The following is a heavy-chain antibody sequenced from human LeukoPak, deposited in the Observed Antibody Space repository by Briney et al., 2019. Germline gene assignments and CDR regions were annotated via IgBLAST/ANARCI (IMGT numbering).Heavy chain of an antibody. CDR1: GGSISSSNW. D-gene: IGHD6-13*01. Sequence: PSETLSLTCAVSGGSISSSNWWSRVRQPPGKGLEWIGEIYHSGSTNYNPSLKSRVTISVDTSKNQFSLKLSSVTAADTAVYYCAREAQPYSSSWRAAFDFWGHGTMVTVSS. V-gene: IGHV4-4*02. J-gene: IGHJ3*01. CDR3: AREAQPYSSSWRAAFDF. CDR2: IYHSGST.